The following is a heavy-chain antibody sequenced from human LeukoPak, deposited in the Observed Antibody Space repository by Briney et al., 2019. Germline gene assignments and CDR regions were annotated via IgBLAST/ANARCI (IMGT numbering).Heavy chain of an antibody. CDR3: ARRSSSSWSKWRYFQH. Sequence: SETLSLTCTVSGGSISSGSYCWSWIRQPAGKGLEWIGRIYTSGSTNYNPSLKSRVTISVDTSKNQFSLKLSSVTAADTAVYYCARRSSSSWSKWRYFQHWGQGTLVTVSS. V-gene: IGHV4-61*02. CDR1: GGSISSGSYC. D-gene: IGHD6-13*01. CDR2: IYTSGST. J-gene: IGHJ1*01.